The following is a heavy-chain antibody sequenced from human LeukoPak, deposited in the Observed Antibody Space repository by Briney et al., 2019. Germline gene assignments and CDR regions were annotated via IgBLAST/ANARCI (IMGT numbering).Heavy chain of an antibody. CDR1: GGSISSYY. CDR3: ARDPSPSTYYYDSSGPLWGS. J-gene: IGHJ5*02. V-gene: IGHV4-59*12. Sequence: SETLSLTCTVSGGSISSYYWSWIRQPPGKGLEWIGYIYYSGSTNYNPSLKSRVTISVDTSKNQFSLKLSSVTAADTAVYYCARDPSPSTYYYDSSGPLWGSWGQGTLVTVTS. D-gene: IGHD3-22*01. CDR2: IYYSGST.